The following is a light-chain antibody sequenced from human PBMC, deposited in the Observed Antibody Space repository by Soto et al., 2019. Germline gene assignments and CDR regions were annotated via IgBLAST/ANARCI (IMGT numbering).Light chain of an antibody. CDR3: MQGTHWPPYT. V-gene: IGKV2-30*01. CDR1: QSLVYSDGNAY. J-gene: IGKJ2*01. CDR2: KAC. Sequence: DVVMTQSPLSLPVTLGQPASISCRSSQSLVYSDGNAYLNWFHQRPGQSPRRLIYKACYRDSGVPDRFSGSGSGTDFTLKISRVEAEDVGVYYCMQGTHWPPYTFGQGTKLEIK.